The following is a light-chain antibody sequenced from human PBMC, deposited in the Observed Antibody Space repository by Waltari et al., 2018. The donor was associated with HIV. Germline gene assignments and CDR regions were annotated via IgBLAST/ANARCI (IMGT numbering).Light chain of an antibody. CDR2: ENN. CDR3: LSYDGVNQV. Sequence: NFILTQPHSVSGSPGTPVTISCTRSSCNISSDSVLWYQLRPDNSPRNVIYENNQRLAGVPDRFSGSIDRSTNSASLTISGLMAEDEADYYCLSYDGVNQVFGGGTKLTVL. CDR1: SCNISSDS. V-gene: IGLV6-57*01. J-gene: IGLJ3*02.